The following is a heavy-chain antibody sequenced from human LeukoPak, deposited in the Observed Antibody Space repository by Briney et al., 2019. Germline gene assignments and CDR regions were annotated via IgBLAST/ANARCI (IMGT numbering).Heavy chain of an antibody. V-gene: IGHV5-51*01. CDR2: IYPGDSDT. J-gene: IGHJ4*02. Sequence: GESLKISCKASGYKFNEYWIGWVRQMPGKGLEWMGVIYPGDSDTRYSPSFQSQVTISADKSISTAYLQWGSLKASDTAIFYCARQGPGYYFDYWGQGTLVTVSS. CDR1: GYKFNEYW. CDR3: ARQGPGYYFDY. D-gene: IGHD3-10*01.